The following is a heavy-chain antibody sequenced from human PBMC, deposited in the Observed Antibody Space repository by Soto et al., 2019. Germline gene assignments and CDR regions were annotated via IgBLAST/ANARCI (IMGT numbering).Heavy chain of an antibody. CDR2: ISRNSSSI. CDR3: EKIHISPKEPVGMDV. V-gene: IGHV3-9*01. J-gene: IGHJ6*02. Sequence: GGSLRLSCAASGFTFNSYAMHWVRQAPGKGLEWVSGISRNSSSIYYADSVKGRFTISRDNAKNSLYLQMNSLRAEDTAVYYCEKIHISPKEPVGMDVWGQGTTVTVYS. D-gene: IGHD2-21*01. CDR1: GFTFNSYA.